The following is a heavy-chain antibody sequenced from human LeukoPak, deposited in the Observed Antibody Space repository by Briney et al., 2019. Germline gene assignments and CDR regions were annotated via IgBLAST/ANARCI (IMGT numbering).Heavy chain of an antibody. D-gene: IGHD2-2*01. CDR1: GYTFTGYY. Sequence: GASVKVSCKASGYTFTGYYMHWVRQAPGQGLEWMGWINPNSGGTNYAQKFQGRVTMTRDTSISTAYMELSRLRSDDTAVYYCARATWGIVVVPAAWDYWGQGTLVTVSS. V-gene: IGHV1-2*02. J-gene: IGHJ4*02. CDR3: ARATWGIVVVPAAWDY. CDR2: INPNSGGT.